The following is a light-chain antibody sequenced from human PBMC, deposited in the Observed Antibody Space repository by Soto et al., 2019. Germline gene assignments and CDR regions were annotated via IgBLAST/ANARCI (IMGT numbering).Light chain of an antibody. CDR2: GAS. V-gene: IGKV3-15*01. CDR3: QQYNNWPYT. J-gene: IGKJ2*01. Sequence: DIMMTQSPASLSVSPGERVTLSCRASQSVISNLAWYQQKPGQAPRLLIYGASTRATGIPARFSGSGSGTEFTLTISGLQSVDFVLYYCQQYNNWPYTFGQGTKLGIK. CDR1: QSVISN.